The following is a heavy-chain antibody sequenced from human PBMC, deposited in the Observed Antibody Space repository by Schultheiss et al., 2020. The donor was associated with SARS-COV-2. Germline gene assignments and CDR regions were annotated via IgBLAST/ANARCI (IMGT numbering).Heavy chain of an antibody. CDR2: ISYDGSNK. Sequence: GGSLRLSCAASGFTFSSYGMHWVRQAPGKGLEWVAVISYDGSNKYYADSVKGRFTISRDNSNNMLYLQMNSLRAEDTAVYYCARWGAGAKLDYWGQGSPVTVSS. J-gene: IGHJ4*02. CDR1: GFTFSSYG. V-gene: IGHV3-30*03. CDR3: ARWGAGAKLDY. D-gene: IGHD1-26*01.